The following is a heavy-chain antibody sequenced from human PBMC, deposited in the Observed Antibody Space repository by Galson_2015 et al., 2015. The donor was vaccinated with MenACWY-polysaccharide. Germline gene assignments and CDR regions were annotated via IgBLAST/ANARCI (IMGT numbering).Heavy chain of an antibody. CDR2: ISYDETNK. CDR1: GFTFNSYA. V-gene: IGHV3-30-3*01. CDR3: ARDYCSRTSCYGLDV. J-gene: IGHJ6*02. Sequence: SLRLSCAASGFTFNSYAMHWVRQAPGKGLEWVAVISYDETNKYYADSEEGRFTISRDNSKNTLYLQMNSLRAEDAAVYYCARDYCSRTSCYGLDVWGQESTVIVSS. D-gene: IGHD2-2*01.